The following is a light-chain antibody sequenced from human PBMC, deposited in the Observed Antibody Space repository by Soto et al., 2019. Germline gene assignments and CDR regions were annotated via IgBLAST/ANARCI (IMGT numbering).Light chain of an antibody. Sequence: QSVLTQPPSASASLGASVTLTCTLSSGYSNYKVDWYQQRPGKGPRFVMRVGTGGIVGSKGDGIPDRFSVLGSGLNRYLTIKNIQEEDESDYHCGADHGSGSHFVVVFGGGTTLTVL. J-gene: IGLJ2*01. CDR2: VGTGGIVG. CDR1: SGYSNYK. CDR3: GADHGSGSHFVVV. V-gene: IGLV9-49*01.